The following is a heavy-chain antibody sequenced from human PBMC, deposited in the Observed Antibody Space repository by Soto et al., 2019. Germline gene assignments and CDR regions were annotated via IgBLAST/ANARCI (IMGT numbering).Heavy chain of an antibody. CDR2: IYWDDDE. J-gene: IGHJ4*02. D-gene: IGHD2-2*01. Sequence: QITLKESGPTLVKPTQTLTLTCTFSGFSLSTTAEGVGWIRQPPGKALEWLALIYWDDDERYSPSLKSRLTNTKDTPKNQVVLTMTNVDPVDTATYYCAHGSCSSADCYPNPYLDYWGQGILVTVSS. CDR3: AHGSCSSADCYPNPYLDY. CDR1: GFSLSTTAEG. V-gene: IGHV2-5*02.